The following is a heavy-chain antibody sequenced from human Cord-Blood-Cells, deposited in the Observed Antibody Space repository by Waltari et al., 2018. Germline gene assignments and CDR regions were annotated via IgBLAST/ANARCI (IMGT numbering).Heavy chain of an antibody. V-gene: IGHV1-24*01. CDR1: GYTLTELS. Sequence: QVQLVQSGAEVTKPGASVKVSCKVSGYTLTELSMHWVRQAPGKGLEWMGGFDPEDGETIYAQKFQGRVTMTEDTSTDTAYMELSSLRSEDTAVYYCATDQIAARPGYYYYYYMDVWGKGTTVTVSS. J-gene: IGHJ6*03. CDR3: ATDQIAARPGYYYYYYMDV. D-gene: IGHD6-6*01. CDR2: FDPEDGET.